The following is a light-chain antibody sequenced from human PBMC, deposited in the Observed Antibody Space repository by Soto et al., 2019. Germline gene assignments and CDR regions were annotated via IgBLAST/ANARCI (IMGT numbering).Light chain of an antibody. CDR3: KHYGSSRFT. CDR1: QSISSSY. V-gene: IGKV3-20*01. CDR2: GAS. Sequence: EIVLTQSPGTLSLSPGERATLSCRASQSISSSYLAWYQQKPGQAPRLLVYGASSKATGIPDRFSASGSGTDFTLTISRLEPEDFEVYYCKHYGSSRFTLGPGTKVDIK. J-gene: IGKJ3*01.